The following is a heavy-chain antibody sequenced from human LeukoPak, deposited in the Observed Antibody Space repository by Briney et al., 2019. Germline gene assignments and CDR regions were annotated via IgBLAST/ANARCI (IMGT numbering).Heavy chain of an antibody. D-gene: IGHD6-13*01. CDR2: IYYSGST. CDR3: ARKYSSSWYRTGPYFGY. J-gene: IGHJ4*02. CDR1: GGSISSSSYY. V-gene: IGHV4-39*01. Sequence: SETLSLTCTVSGGSISSSSYYWGWIRQPPGKGLEWIGSIYYSGSTYYNPSLKSRVTISVDTSKNQFSLKLSSVTAADTAVYYCARKYSSSWYRTGPYFGYWGQGNLVNGFS.